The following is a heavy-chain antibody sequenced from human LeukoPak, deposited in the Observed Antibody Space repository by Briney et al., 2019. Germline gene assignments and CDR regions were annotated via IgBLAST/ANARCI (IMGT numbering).Heavy chain of an antibody. CDR3: ARRAGAYSHPYDY. V-gene: IGHV3-30*14. CDR1: GFTFSIYT. Sequence: PGGSLRLSCAASGFTFSIYTIHWVRQAPGKGLEWVALISYDGSNKYCGDSVKGRFTISRDNSKNTLYLQMNSLRAEDTAVYYCARRAGAYSHPYDYWGQGTLVTVSS. J-gene: IGHJ4*02. CDR2: ISYDGSNK. D-gene: IGHD4/OR15-4a*01.